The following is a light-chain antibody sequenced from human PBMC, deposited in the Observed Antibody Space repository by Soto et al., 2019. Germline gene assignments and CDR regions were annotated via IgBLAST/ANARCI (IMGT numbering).Light chain of an antibody. CDR1: QSISSY. CDR3: QQYNNWPPYT. V-gene: IGKV1-39*01. Sequence: IQMTQSPSSLSASVGDRVTITCRASQSISSYLNWYQQKPGKAPKLLIYAASSLQSGVPSRFSGSGSGTDFTLTISSLQSEDYAVYYCQQYNNWPPYTFGQGTKVDIK. CDR2: AAS. J-gene: IGKJ2*01.